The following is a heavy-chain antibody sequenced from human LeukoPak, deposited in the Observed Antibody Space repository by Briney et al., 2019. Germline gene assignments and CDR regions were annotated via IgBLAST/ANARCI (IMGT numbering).Heavy chain of an antibody. D-gene: IGHD3-10*01. Sequence: GGSLRLSCAASGFPFANTWMHWVRQAPGKGLVWVSLITGDGSSSNYADSVKGRFTISRDNAKNTLYLQMHSLRADDTAVYYCVIGGTYGSGSWGQGTLVTVSS. CDR2: ITGDGSSS. J-gene: IGHJ4*02. V-gene: IGHV3-74*01. CDR3: VIGGTYGSGS. CDR1: GFPFANTW.